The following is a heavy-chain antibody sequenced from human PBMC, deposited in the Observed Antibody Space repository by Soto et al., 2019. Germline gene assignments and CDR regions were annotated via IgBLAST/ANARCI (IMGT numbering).Heavy chain of an antibody. CDR1: GDSFSSYS. CDR2: IIPIFGSS. CDR3: ARSPYYFDSSAYSTSNFDC. Sequence: GASVKVSCKASGDSFSSYSFSWVRQAPGQGLEWMGGIIPIFGSSKYAQNFQGRVTITADESTNTAYMELSSLGSEDTAIYYCARSPYYFDSSAYSTSNFDCWGQGTLVTVSS. J-gene: IGHJ4*02. D-gene: IGHD3-22*01. V-gene: IGHV1-69*13.